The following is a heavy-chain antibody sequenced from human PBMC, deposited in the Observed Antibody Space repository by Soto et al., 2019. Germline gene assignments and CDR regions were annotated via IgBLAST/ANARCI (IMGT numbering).Heavy chain of an antibody. J-gene: IGHJ5*02. CDR3: ERVRGTTSGT. Sequence: EVQLVESGGGLVQPGGSLRLSCAASGFTFRSYWMHWVRQAPGKGLVWVSRINADGTSTTYADSVKGRFTISRDNAKNTLFLQMNSLRAEDTAVYYCERVRGTTSGTWGQGTLVTVSS. V-gene: IGHV3-74*01. CDR1: GFTFRSYW. CDR2: INADGTST. D-gene: IGHD2-2*01.